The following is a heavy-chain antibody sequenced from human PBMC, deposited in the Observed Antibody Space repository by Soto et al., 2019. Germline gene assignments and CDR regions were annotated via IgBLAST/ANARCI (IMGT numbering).Heavy chain of an antibody. D-gene: IGHD6-13*01. CDR1: GDSVSSNSAA. V-gene: IGHV6-1*01. Sequence: SQTLSLTCAISGDSVSSNSAAWNWIRQSPSRGLEWLGRTYYRSKWYNDYAVSVKSRITINPDTSKNQFSLQLNSVTPEDTAVCYCARGNSSSWYIHYYYGMDVWGQGTTVTVS. CDR2: TYYRSKWYN. CDR3: ARGNSSSWYIHYYYGMDV. J-gene: IGHJ6*02.